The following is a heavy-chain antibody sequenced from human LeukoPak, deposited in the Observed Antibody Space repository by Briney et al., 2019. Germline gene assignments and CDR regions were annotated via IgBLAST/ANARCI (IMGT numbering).Heavy chain of an antibody. D-gene: IGHD3-10*01. V-gene: IGHV4-61*02. CDR2: TCTSGST. CDR1: GGSISSGDYH. CDR3: ATAGLGVYYFDY. Sequence: SQTLSLTCTVSGGSISSGDYHWSWIRQPAGKGLEWIGRTCTSGSTSYNPSLKSRVTISVDTSKNQFSLRLSSVTAADAAVYYCATAGLGVYYFDYWGQGTLVTVSS. J-gene: IGHJ4*02.